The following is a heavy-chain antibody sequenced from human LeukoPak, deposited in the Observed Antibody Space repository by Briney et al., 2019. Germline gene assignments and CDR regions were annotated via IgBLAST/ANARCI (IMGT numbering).Heavy chain of an antibody. CDR2: IIPILGIA. J-gene: IGHJ5*02. CDR3: ARFSGSHNWFDP. D-gene: IGHD1-26*01. V-gene: IGHV1-69*04. CDR1: GGTFSSYA. Sequence: ASVKVSCKASGGTFSSYAISWVRQAPGQGLEWMGRIIPILGIANYAQKFQGRVTMTRDTSISTAYMELSRLRSDDTAVYYCARFSGSHNWFDPWGQGTLVTVSS.